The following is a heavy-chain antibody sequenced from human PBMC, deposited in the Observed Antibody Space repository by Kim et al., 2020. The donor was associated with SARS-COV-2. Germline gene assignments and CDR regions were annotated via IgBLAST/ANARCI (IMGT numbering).Heavy chain of an antibody. Sequence: SETLSLTCAVYGGSFSGYYWSWIRQPPGKGLEWIGEINHSGSTNYNPSLKSRVTISVDTSKNQFSLKLSSVTAADTAVYYCARWFGEFGERYYFDYWGQGTLVTVSS. CDR2: INHSGST. J-gene: IGHJ4*02. D-gene: IGHD3-10*01. CDR3: ARWFGEFGERYYFDY. V-gene: IGHV4-34*01. CDR1: GGSFSGYY.